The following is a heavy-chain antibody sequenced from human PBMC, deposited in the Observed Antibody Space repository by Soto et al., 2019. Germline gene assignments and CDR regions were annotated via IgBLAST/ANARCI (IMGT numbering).Heavy chain of an antibody. J-gene: IGHJ5*02. D-gene: IGHD6-13*01. CDR2: TYYRSKCYN. CDR1: GGGFAANRGT. V-gene: IGHV6-1*01. CDR3: ARLAANSRLAS. Sequence: PXQTLSLACGISGGGFAANRGTGDWIRQSPSRGLEWLGRTYYRSKCYNDYAVSVKGRITINQDTSNNQRSLQLNSVTPGETAVYYCARLAANSRLASCGQATPVSVSS.